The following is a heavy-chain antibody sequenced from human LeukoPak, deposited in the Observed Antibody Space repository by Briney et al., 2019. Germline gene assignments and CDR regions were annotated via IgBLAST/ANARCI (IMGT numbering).Heavy chain of an antibody. D-gene: IGHD6-19*01. CDR1: GFTFSNSA. CDR3: AKGIYSSGWSYFDY. J-gene: IGHJ4*01. V-gene: IGHV3-23*01. CDR2: LSGSGITT. Sequence: PGGSLRLSCAASGFTFSNSAMSWVRQAPGKGLEGGSTLSGSGITTYYADSLKRRFPIYSDNSKIPLYLQMNSLRAEDTAVYYSAKGIYSSGWSYFDYWGHGTLVSVSS.